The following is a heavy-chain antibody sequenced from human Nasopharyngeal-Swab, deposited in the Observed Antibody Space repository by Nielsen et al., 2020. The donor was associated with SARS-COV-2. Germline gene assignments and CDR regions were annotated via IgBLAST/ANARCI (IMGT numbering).Heavy chain of an antibody. V-gene: IGHV3-11*01. J-gene: IGHJ6*02. D-gene: IGHD5-12*01. CDR3: ARGYDDLVPMDV. CDR1: GFTFSDYY. CDR2: ISSSGSTI. Sequence: GESLKISCAASGFTFSDYYMSWIRQAPGKGLEWVSYISSSGSTIYYADSVKGRFTISRDNAKNSLYLQMNSLRAEDTAVYYCARGYDDLVPMDVWGQGTTVTVSS.